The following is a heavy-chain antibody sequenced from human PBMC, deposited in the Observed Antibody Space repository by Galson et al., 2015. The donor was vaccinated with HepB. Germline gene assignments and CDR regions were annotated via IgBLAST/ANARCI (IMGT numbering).Heavy chain of an antibody. Sequence: SLRLSCAASGFTFSSYGMHWVRQAPGKGLEWVAVIWYDGSNKYYADSVKGRFTISRDNSKNTLYLQMNSLRAEDTAVYYCAREDRDIVVVPAAPYYYYYMDVWGKGTTVTVSS. V-gene: IGHV3-33*01. CDR3: AREDRDIVVVPAAPYYYYYMDV. CDR2: IWYDGSNK. D-gene: IGHD2-2*01. J-gene: IGHJ6*03. CDR1: GFTFSSYG.